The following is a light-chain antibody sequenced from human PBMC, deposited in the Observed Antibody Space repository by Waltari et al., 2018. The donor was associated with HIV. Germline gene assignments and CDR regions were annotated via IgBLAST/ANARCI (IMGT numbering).Light chain of an antibody. J-gene: IGLJ2*01. V-gene: IGLV2-14*01. CDR1: VDDYKF. CDR2: DVT. CDR3: ASYITSATPV. Sequence: QSALTQPASVSGSPGQSITISCDVDDYKFFSWYQHHPGKAPKVIIYDVTKRPPGLSYRFSGSKSGNTATLTISGLQPEDEADYFCASYITSATPVFGGGTKLTVL.